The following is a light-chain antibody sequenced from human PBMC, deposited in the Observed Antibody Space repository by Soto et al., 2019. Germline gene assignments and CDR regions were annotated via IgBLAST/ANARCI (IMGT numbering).Light chain of an antibody. Sequence: QSALTQPASVSGSPGQSITISCTGTSSDVGNYNLVSWYQQHPGKAPKLMIYEVNKRPSGVSNRFSGSRSGNTASLTISGLHAEDEADYSCCSYAGSSTSYVFGTGTKVTVL. V-gene: IGLV2-23*02. J-gene: IGLJ1*01. CDR1: SSDVGNYNL. CDR2: EVN. CDR3: CSYAGSSTSYV.